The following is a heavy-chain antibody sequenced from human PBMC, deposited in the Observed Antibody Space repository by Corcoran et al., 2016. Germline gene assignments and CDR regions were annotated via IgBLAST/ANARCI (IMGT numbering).Heavy chain of an antibody. CDR2: ISYDGSNK. Sequence: QVQLVESGGGVVQPGRSLRLSCAASGFTFSSYGMHWVSQAPGKGLEWVAVISYDGSNKYYADSVKGRFTISRDNSKNKLYLQMKSLSAEDTAVYYCAKEGAPATLTYYDRSGDGLGGMDVWGQGTTVTVSS. J-gene: IGHJ6*02. CDR1: GFTFSSYG. D-gene: IGHD3-22*01. V-gene: IGHV3-30*18. CDR3: AKEGAPATLTYYDRSGDGLGGMDV.